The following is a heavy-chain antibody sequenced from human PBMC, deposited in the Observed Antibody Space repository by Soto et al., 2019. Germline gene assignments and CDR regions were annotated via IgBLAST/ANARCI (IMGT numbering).Heavy chain of an antibody. V-gene: IGHV3-30*18. Sequence: GESLKISCAASGFTFSSYGMHWVRQAPGKGLEWVAVISYDGSNKYYADSVKGRFTISRDNSKNTLYLQMNSPRAEDTAVYYCAKGARAYYYYYYMDVWGKGTTVTVSS. CDR3: AKGARAYYYYYYMDV. J-gene: IGHJ6*03. CDR2: ISYDGSNK. CDR1: GFTFSSYG.